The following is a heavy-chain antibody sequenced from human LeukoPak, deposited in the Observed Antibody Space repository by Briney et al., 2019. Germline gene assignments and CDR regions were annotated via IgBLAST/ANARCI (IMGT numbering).Heavy chain of an antibody. V-gene: IGHV3-7*01. Sequence: SCKASGGTFSSYAMSWVRQAPGMGLEWVASIKPDGSQRDYVDSVKGRFTISRDNAQNSLYLQMNSLRVEDTAVYYCARDDASSSFTYWGQGALVTVSS. CDR3: ARDDASSSFTY. CDR2: IKPDGSQR. CDR1: GGTFSSYA. J-gene: IGHJ4*02. D-gene: IGHD3-16*01.